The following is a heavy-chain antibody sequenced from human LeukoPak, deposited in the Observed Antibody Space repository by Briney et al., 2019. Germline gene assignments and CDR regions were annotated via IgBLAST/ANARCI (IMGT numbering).Heavy chain of an antibody. J-gene: IGHJ4*02. V-gene: IGHV2-5*01. CDR1: GFSLSTSGVG. D-gene: IGHD3-10*01. CDR3: ATHYSLSLFDY. CDR2: IYWNDDK. Sequence: SGPTLVKPTQTLTLTCTFSGFSLSTSGVGVGWIRQLPGKALEWLALIYWNDDKRYSPSLKSRLTITKDTSKNQVVLTMTNMDPVDTATYYCATHYSLSLFDYWGQGTLVTVSS.